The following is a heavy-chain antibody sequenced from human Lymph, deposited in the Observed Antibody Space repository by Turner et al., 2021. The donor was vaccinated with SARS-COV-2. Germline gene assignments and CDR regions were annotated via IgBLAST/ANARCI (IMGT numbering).Heavy chain of an antibody. V-gene: IGHV4-39*01. CDR3: ARGSPQGWYVLVFDY. J-gene: IGHJ4*02. CDR2: IYYTGST. CDR1: GGSISGSTYY. D-gene: IGHD6-19*01. Sequence: QLQLQESGPGLVKPSETLSLTCTVSGGSISGSTYYWGWIRQPPGKGLEWIGSIYYTGSTYYNPSLKSRVTISVDTSKNQFSLKLSSVTAADTAVFYCARGSPQGWYVLVFDYWGQGTLVTVSS.